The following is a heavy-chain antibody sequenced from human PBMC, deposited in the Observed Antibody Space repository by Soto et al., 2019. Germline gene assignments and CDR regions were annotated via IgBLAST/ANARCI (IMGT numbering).Heavy chain of an antibody. CDR1: GFRFSDHS. CDR2: ISSNSDTT. CDR3: ARLPKGSLVTV. Sequence: LVESGGDLVYPGGSLRLSCVASGFRFSDHSMNWVRQAPGKGLQWISYISSNSDTTYYADSVKGRFTVSRDNAKNALFLQMNSLRDADTATYYCARLPKGSLVTVWGQGARVTVSS. J-gene: IGHJ4*02. D-gene: IGHD2-21*02. V-gene: IGHV3-48*02.